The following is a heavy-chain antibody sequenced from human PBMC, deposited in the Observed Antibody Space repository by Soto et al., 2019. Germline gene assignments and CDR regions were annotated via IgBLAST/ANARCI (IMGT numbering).Heavy chain of an antibody. D-gene: IGHD6-6*01. V-gene: IGHV3-33*01. CDR2: IWYDGSNK. Sequence: GGSLRLSCAASGFTFSSYGMHWVRQAPGKGLEWVAVIWYDGSNKYYADSVKGRFTIPRDNSKNTLYLQMNSLRAEDTAVYYCARFVYSSSSLDYWGQGTLVTVSS. CDR3: ARFVYSSSSLDY. J-gene: IGHJ4*02. CDR1: GFTFSSYG.